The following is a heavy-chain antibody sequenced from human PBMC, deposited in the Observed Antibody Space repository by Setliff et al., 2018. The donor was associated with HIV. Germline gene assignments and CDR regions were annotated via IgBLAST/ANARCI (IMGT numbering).Heavy chain of an antibody. D-gene: IGHD3-22*01. J-gene: IGHJ6*03. Sequence: ASVKVSCKASGYTFTGYYMHWVRQAPGQGLEWMRWINPNSGGTNYAQKFQGRVTMTRDTSISTAYMELSRLRSDEPAVYYCARGADYYDSSGYRGGGLYYMDVWGKGTTVTVSS. CDR3: ARGADYYDSSGYRGGGLYYMDV. CDR1: GYTFTGYY. CDR2: INPNSGGT. V-gene: IGHV1-2*02.